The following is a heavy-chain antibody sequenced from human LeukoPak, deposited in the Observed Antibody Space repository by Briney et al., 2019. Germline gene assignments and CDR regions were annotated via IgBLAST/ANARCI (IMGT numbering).Heavy chain of an antibody. Sequence: PSETLSLTCAVSGGSISISSSNWWSWVRQPPGKGLEWIGEIFHSGSTNYNPSLKSRVTISVDKSKNQFSLKLSSLTAADTAVYYCARPYSDDSGFYVYWGQGILVTVSS. V-gene: IGHV4-4*02. CDR3: ARPYSDDSGFYVY. CDR1: GGSISISSSNW. CDR2: IFHSGST. D-gene: IGHD3-22*01. J-gene: IGHJ4*02.